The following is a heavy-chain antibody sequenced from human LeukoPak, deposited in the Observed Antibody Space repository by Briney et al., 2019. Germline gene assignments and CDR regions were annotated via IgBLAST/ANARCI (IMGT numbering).Heavy chain of an antibody. V-gene: IGHV4-39*01. CDR2: IYYSGST. CDR3: ARFRVGDYVWGSYRYEVGAFDI. J-gene: IGHJ3*02. CDR1: GGSISSSSYY. Sequence: SETLSLTCTVSGGSISSSSYYWGWSRRPPGKGVESIGSIYYSGSTYYNASLKSRVTISVDTSKSQFFLKLSSVTAADTAVYYCARFRVGDYVWGSYRYEVGAFDIWGQGTMVTVSS. D-gene: IGHD3-16*02.